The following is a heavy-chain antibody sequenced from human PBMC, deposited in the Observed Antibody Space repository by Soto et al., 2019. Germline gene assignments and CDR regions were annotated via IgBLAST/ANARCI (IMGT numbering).Heavy chain of an antibody. CDR2: ISGSGGRS. CDR1: GLTFCNYA. J-gene: IGHJ4*02. D-gene: IGHD3-16*01. V-gene: IGHV3-23*01. CDR3: AKAYFVWSSEQPYYFDY. Sequence: GGSLRLSCAASGLTFCNYAMTWARQGPRKGLEWVSGISGSGGRSYYADSVKGRITISRDNSKSTLYLQMNSLRAEDTAVYYCAKAYFVWSSEQPYYFDYWGQGTLVTVSS.